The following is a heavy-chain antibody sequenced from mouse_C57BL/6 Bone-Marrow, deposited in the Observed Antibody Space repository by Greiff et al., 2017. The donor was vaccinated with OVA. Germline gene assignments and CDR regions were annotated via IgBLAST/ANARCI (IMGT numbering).Heavy chain of an antibody. D-gene: IGHD1-1*01. Sequence: VKLQESGAELPRPGASVNMSCKASGYTFTSYTMHWVKQRPGQGLEWIGYINPSSGYTKYNQKFKDKATLTADKSSSTAYMQLSSLTSEDSAVYYCAREYYGSRRLDWGQGTTLTVSS. V-gene: IGHV1-4*01. J-gene: IGHJ2*01. CDR1: GYTFTSYT. CDR2: INPSSGYT. CDR3: AREYYGSRRLD.